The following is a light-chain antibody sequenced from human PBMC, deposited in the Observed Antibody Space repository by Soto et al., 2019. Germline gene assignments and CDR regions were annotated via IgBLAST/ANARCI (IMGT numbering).Light chain of an antibody. V-gene: IGLV2-14*03. CDR3: CSYTTNNTWI. CDR1: NSDIGAYEY. J-gene: IGLJ2*01. Sequence: QSALTQPASVSGSPGQSITISCTGTNSDIGAYEYVSWYQEHPGKAPKLIIYEVNDRPSGISTRFSASKSGNTASLTISGLQPDDEADYYCCSYTTNNTWIFGGGTKVTVL. CDR2: EVN.